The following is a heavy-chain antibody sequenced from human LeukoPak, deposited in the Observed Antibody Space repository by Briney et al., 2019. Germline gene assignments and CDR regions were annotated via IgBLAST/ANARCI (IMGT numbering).Heavy chain of an antibody. CDR3: TTYNHYYGSGSYYFDY. J-gene: IGHJ4*02. CDR1: GFTFSSYA. CDR2: ISGSGGST. Sequence: GGSLRLSCAASGFTFSSYAMSWVRQAPGKGLEWVSAISGSGGSTYYADSVKGRFTISRDNSKNTLYLQMNSLKTEDTAVYYCTTYNHYYGSGSYYFDYWGQGTLVTVSS. V-gene: IGHV3-23*01. D-gene: IGHD3-10*01.